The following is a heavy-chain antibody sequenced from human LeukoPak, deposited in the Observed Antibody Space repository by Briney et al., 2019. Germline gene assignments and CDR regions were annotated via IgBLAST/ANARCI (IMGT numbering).Heavy chain of an antibody. Sequence: SVKVSCKASGGTFSSYAISWVRQAPGQGLEWMGGIIPIFGTANYAQKFQGRVTITADESTSTAYMELSSLRSEDTAVYYCARSSYSPKYLYYFDSWGQGTLVTVSS. V-gene: IGHV1-69*13. CDR2: IIPIFGTA. CDR3: ARSSYSPKYLYYFDS. D-gene: IGHD1-26*01. CDR1: GGTFSSYA. J-gene: IGHJ4*02.